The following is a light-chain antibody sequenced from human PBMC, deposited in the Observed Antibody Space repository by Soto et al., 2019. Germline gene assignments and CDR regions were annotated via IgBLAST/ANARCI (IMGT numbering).Light chain of an antibody. CDR3: SSYTSSSSYV. Sequence: QSVLTQPASMSDSPGQSITISCIGTSSDIGAFNHVSWHQQHPGKAPKLIIYDVIHRPSGVSSRFSGSKTGNTASLIISELQAEDEADYYCSSYTSSSSYVFGSGTKVTVL. J-gene: IGLJ1*01. V-gene: IGLV2-14*03. CDR2: DVI. CDR1: SSDIGAFNH.